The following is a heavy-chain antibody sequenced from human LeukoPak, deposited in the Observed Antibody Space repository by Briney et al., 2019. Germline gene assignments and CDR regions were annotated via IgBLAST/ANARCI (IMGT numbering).Heavy chain of an antibody. CDR2: ISGSGGST. J-gene: IGHJ3*02. D-gene: IGHD5-18*01. CDR1: GFSFNTYS. V-gene: IGHV3-23*01. CDR3: AKDGDTAMVGDAFDI. Sequence: GGSLRLSCTTSGFSFNTYSMSWVRQAPGKGLEWVSAISGSGGSTYYADSVKGRFTISRDNSKNTLYLQMNSLRAEDTAVYYCAKDGDTAMVGDAFDIWGQGTMVTVSS.